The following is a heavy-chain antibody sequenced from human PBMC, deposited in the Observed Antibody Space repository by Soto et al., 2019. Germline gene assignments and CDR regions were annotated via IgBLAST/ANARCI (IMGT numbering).Heavy chain of an antibody. V-gene: IGHV2-5*02. J-gene: IGHJ4*02. CDR3: AHLVPGPLSFAY. D-gene: IGHD6-19*01. CDR1: GFSFNTRGVG. CDR2: IYWDGDR. Sequence: QITLKESGPTLMKPTQTLALPCTFSGFSFNTRGVGVAWIRQPPGKTLEWLAVIYWDGDRRYSPSLTDRLSITKDMSTKQVVLTLSNVDPVDTGTYYCAHLVPGPLSFAYWGQGALVTVSS.